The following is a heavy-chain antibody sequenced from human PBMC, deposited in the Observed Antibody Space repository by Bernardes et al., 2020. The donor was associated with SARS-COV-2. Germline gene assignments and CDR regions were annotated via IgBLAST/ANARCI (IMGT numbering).Heavy chain of an antibody. CDR3: AREDFWSGYSPERDY. D-gene: IGHD3-3*01. J-gene: IGHJ4*02. Sequence: GGSLRLSCAASGFTFRSSSMNWVRQAPGKGLEWVSSISSSSSYIYYADSVKGRFTISRDNAKNSLYLQMNSLRAEDTAVYYCAREDFWSGYSPERDYWGQGTRVTVSS. V-gene: IGHV3-21*01. CDR1: GFTFRSSS. CDR2: ISSSSSYI.